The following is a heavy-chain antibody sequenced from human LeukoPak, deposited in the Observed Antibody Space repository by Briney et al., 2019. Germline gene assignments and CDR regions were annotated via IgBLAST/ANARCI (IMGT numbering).Heavy chain of an antibody. CDR3: ARGIQPPKYYGSGSDTFDI. CDR2: IGSSGSTI. V-gene: IGHV3-11*04. J-gene: IGHJ3*02. CDR1: GFTFSDYY. Sequence: PGGSLRLSCAASGFTFSDYYMSWIRQAPGKGLEWVSYIGSSGSTIYYADSVKGRFTISRDNSKNTLYLQMNSLRAEDTSVYYCARGIQPPKYYGSGSDTFDIWGQGTMVTVSS. D-gene: IGHD3-10*01.